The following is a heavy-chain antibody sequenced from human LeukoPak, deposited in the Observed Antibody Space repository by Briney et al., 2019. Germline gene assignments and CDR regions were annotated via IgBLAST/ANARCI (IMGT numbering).Heavy chain of an antibody. V-gene: IGHV1-8*03. CDR3: ARRAGEYSHPYDY. CDR2: MNPNSGNT. J-gene: IGHJ4*02. CDR1: GGTFSSYA. D-gene: IGHD4-17*01. Sequence: GSSVKVSCKASGGTFSSYAISWVRQAPGQGLEWMGWMNPNSGNTGYAQKFQGRVTITRNTSISTAYMELSSLRSEDTAVYYCARRAGEYSHPYDYWGQGTLVTVSS.